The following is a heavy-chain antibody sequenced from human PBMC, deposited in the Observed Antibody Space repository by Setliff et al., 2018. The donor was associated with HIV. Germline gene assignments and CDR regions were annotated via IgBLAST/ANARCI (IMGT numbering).Heavy chain of an antibody. CDR2: INTGNGNT. V-gene: IGHV1-3*04. CDR1: GYTFSHYP. D-gene: IGHD2-2*01. CDR3: ARDRCNSVACYLYNWFDP. Sequence: PSVKVSCKASGYTFSHYPMHWVRRAPGQRPEWMGWINTGNGNTKYSQKFQDRVTITRDTSADTVYMELSSLRSEDTAVYYCARDRCNSVACYLYNWFDPWGQGTLVTVSS. J-gene: IGHJ5*02.